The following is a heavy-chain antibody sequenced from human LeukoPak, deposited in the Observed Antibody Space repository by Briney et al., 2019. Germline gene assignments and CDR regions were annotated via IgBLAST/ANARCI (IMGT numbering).Heavy chain of an antibody. V-gene: IGHV4-38-2*02. CDR1: GYSISSGYY. D-gene: IGHD2-15*01. Sequence: SETLSLTCTVSGYSISSGYYWGWIRQPPGKGLEWIGSIYHSGSTYYNPSLKSRVTISVDTSKNQFSLKLSSVTAADTAVYYCARDIVVVVAATPGFFDYWGQGTLVTVSS. CDR2: IYHSGST. CDR3: ARDIVVVVAATPGFFDY. J-gene: IGHJ4*02.